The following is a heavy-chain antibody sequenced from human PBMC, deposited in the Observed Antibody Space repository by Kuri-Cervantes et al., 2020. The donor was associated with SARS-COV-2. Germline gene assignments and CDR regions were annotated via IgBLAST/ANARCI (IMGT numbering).Heavy chain of an antibody. CDR3: ARQMMSSITIFGVVITRNWFDP. CDR1: GGSISRSSHF. V-gene: IGHV4-39*01. D-gene: IGHD3-3*01. Sequence: GSLRLSCTVSGGSISRSSHFWGWIRQPPGKGPEWIGSIHYRGTTYYKPSLNSRVTISVDTSKNQFSLKLSSVTAADTAVYYCARQMMSSITIFGVVITRNWFDPWGQGTLVTVSS. CDR2: IHYRGTT. J-gene: IGHJ5*02.